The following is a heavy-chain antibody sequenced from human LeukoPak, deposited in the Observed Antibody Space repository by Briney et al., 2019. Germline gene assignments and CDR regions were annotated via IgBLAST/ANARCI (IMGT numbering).Heavy chain of an antibody. J-gene: IGHJ6*02. V-gene: IGHV4-61*08. D-gene: IGHD3-16*02. CDR3: AGGVITNYYYYGMDV. CDR1: GGSITSGDYY. CDR2: IYYSGST. Sequence: SQTLSLTRTVSGGSITSGDYYWSWIRQPPGKGLEWIGYIYYSGSTNYNPSLKSRVTISVDTSKNQFSLKLSSVTAADTAVYYCAGGVITNYYYYGMDVWGQGTTVTVSS.